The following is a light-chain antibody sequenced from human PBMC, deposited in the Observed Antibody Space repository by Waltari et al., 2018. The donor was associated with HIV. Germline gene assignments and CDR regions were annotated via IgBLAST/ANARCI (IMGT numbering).Light chain of an antibody. V-gene: IGLV1-44*01. J-gene: IGLJ1*01. CDR3: AAWDGSLNGYV. CDR1: SSNIGSNR. Sequence: QSVLTQSPSASGAPGQRVAISCSGSSSNIGSNRVTWYQHLSGTAPKLLIFDNNQRPSGVPDRFSGSKSGTSASLAISGLQSEDEADYYCAAWDGSLNGYVFGTGTQVTVL. CDR2: DNN.